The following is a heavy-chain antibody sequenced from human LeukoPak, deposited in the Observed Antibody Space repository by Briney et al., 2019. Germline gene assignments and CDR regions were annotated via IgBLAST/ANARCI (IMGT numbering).Heavy chain of an antibody. CDR2: VDSGGST. CDR3: ASRPNGNPGPLDF. Sequence: PGGSLRLSCEASGFXVSSKYMSWVRQAPGKGLEWVSGVDSGGSTNDADSVKGRFIISRDTSRNTLHLQMNSLRVEDTAVYYCASRPNGNPGPLDFWGQGTLVTVSS. CDR1: GFXVSSKY. J-gene: IGHJ4*02. D-gene: IGHD2-8*01. V-gene: IGHV3-66*01.